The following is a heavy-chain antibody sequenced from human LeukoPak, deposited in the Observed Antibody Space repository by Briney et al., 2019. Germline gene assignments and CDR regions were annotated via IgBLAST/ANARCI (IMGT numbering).Heavy chain of an antibody. D-gene: IGHD3-22*01. V-gene: IGHV1-2*02. CDR3: ARVYYYDSSGYLTFFDY. J-gene: IGHJ4*02. CDR2: INPNSGGT. CDR1: GYTFTNYS. Sequence: GASVKVSCKASGYTFTNYSMNWVRQAPGQGLEWMGWINPNSGGTNYAQKFQGRVTMTRDTSISTAYMELSRLRSDDTAVYYCARVYYYDSSGYLTFFDYWGQGTLVTVSS.